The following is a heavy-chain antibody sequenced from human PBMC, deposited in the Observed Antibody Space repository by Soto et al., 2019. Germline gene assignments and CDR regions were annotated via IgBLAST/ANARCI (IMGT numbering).Heavy chain of an antibody. D-gene: IGHD3-9*01. J-gene: IGHJ4*02. CDR3: ARGDDILTGSDY. CDR1: GGTFSSYT. V-gene: IGHV1-69*02. CDR2: IIPILGIP. Sequence: QVQLVQSGAEVKKPGSSVKVSCRASGGTFSSYTTSWVRQAPGQGLEWMGRIIPILGIPHYAQKFQGRVTITADISTSTAYMELSSLRSEDTAVYYCARGDDILTGSDYWGQGTLVTVSS.